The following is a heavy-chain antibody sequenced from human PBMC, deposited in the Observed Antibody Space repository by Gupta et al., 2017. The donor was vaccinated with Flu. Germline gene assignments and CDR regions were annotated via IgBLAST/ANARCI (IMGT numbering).Heavy chain of an antibody. Sequence: QVQLQESGPGLVKPSETLSLTCTVSGGSISSYYWSWIRQPPGKGLEWIGYIYYSGSTNYNPSLKSRVTISVDTSKNQFSLKLSSVTAADTAVYYCARHLEIGWYSDYYYGMDVWGQGTTVTVSS. CDR2: IYYSGST. V-gene: IGHV4-59*08. J-gene: IGHJ6*02. D-gene: IGHD6-19*01. CDR3: ARHLEIGWYSDYYYGMDV. CDR1: GGSISSYY.